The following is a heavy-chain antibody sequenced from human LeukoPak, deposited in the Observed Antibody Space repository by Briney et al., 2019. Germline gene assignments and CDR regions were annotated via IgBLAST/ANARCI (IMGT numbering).Heavy chain of an antibody. Sequence: SETLSLTCTVSGGSISSHYWSWIRKPPGKGLEWIGYIYYSGSTNYNPSLKSRVTISVDTSKNQFSLKLSSVTAADTAVYYCARVDRDYYYMDVWGKGTTVTVSS. V-gene: IGHV4-59*11. CDR2: IYYSGST. J-gene: IGHJ6*03. CDR1: GGSISSHY. CDR3: ARVDRDYYYMDV.